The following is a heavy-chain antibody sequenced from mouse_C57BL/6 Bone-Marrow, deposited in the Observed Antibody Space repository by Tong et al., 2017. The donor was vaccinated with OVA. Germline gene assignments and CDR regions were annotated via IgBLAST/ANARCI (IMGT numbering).Heavy chain of an antibody. D-gene: IGHD2-1*01. CDR3: AREDGNYFDY. J-gene: IGHJ2*01. Sequence: DVQLQQSGPELVKSGTSVKISCKASGYTFTDYNMHCVKRSHGKSLEWIGYIYPFNGGTDYNQKFKSKATMTVDKSSSTEYMELRNLTSEDSAVYYCAREDGNYFDYWGQGTTLTVSS. V-gene: IGHV1S29*02. CDR2: IYPFNGGT. CDR1: GYTFTDYN.